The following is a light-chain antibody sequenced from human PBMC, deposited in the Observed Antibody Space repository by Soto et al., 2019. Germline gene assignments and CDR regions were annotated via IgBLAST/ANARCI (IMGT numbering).Light chain of an antibody. CDR2: DAS. Sequence: DIEMAQSPSTLSATVGDRVTITCRASQSISSWLAWYQQKPGKAPKLLIYDASSLESGVPSRFSGSGSGTEFTLTISSLQPDDFATYYCQQYNSYSGTFGQVTKAAIK. CDR3: QQYNSYSGT. CDR1: QSISSW. V-gene: IGKV1-5*01. J-gene: IGKJ1*01.